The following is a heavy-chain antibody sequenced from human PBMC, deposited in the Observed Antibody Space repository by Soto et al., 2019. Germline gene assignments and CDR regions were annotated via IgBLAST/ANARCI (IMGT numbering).Heavy chain of an antibody. D-gene: IGHD4-17*01. Sequence: ASVKVSCKAGGYTFSDYYIQWVRQAPGQGLEYMGWISPKSGNTNYAQKFQGRVTMTTDTSTSTAYMELRSLRSDDTAVYYCARDQTVLDYWGQGTLVTVSS. J-gene: IGHJ4*02. CDR1: GYTFSDYY. V-gene: IGHV1-2*02. CDR2: ISPKSGNT. CDR3: ARDQTVLDY.